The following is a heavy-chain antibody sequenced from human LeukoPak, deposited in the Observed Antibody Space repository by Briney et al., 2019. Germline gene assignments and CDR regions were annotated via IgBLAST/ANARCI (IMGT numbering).Heavy chain of an antibody. D-gene: IGHD6-13*01. CDR1: GYTFTGYY. Sequence: GSSVKVSSKASGYTFTGYYMHWVRQAPGQGLEWMGWINTNSGGTNYAQKFQGRVTMTRDTSISTTYMELSRLRSDDTAVYYCAAGYTEYYFDYWGQGTLVTVSS. CDR3: AAGYTEYYFDY. J-gene: IGHJ4*02. V-gene: IGHV1-2*02. CDR2: INTNSGGT.